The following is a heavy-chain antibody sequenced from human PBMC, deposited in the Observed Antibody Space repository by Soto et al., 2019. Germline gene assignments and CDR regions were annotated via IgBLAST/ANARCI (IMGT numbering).Heavy chain of an antibody. CDR2: ITWNGGNT. CDR3: ARATLSFGFALDV. V-gene: IGHV3-43*01. Sequence: GGSLRLSCAASGFRFDDYNIHWVRQAPGKGLEWVSLITWNGGNTYYADSVKGRFTISRDGTTESVSLQMTSLKREDTGLYYCARATLSFGFALDVWGQGTMVTVSS. D-gene: IGHD3-3*01. J-gene: IGHJ6*02. CDR1: GFRFDDYN.